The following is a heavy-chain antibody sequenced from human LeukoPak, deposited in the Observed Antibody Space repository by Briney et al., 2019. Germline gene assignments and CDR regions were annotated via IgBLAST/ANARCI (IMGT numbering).Heavy chain of an antibody. CDR3: ARDRSEQWLVHWFDP. CDR1: GGSISSGSYY. Sequence: SQTLSLTCTVSGGSISSGSYYWSWIRQPAGKGLEWIGRIYTSGSTNYNPSLKSRVTISVDTSNNQFSLKLSSVTGADTAVYYCARDRSEQWLVHWFDPWGQGTLVTVSS. CDR2: IYTSGST. V-gene: IGHV4-61*02. J-gene: IGHJ5*02. D-gene: IGHD6-19*01.